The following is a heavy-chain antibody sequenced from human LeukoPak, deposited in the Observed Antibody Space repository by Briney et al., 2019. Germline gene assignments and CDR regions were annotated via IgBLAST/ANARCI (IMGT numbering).Heavy chain of an antibody. V-gene: IGHV4-34*01. D-gene: IGHD3-10*01. CDR1: GGSFSGYY. J-gene: IGHJ3*02. CDR3: ARGLPTSAYGSGSYCVFDI. CDR2: INHSGST. Sequence: SQTLSLTCAVYGGSFSGYYWSWISQPPGKGLEWIGEINHSGSTNYNPSLKSRVTISVDTSKNQFSLKLSSVTAADTAVYYCARGLPTSAYGSGSYCVFDIWGQGTMVTVSS.